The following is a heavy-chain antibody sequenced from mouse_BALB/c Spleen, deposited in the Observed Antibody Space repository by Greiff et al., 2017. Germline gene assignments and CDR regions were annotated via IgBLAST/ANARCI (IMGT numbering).Heavy chain of an antibody. D-gene: IGHD2-13*01. Sequence: VQLQQSGAELVRPGALVKLSCKASGFNIKDYYMHWVKQRPEQGLEWIGWIDPENGNTIYDPKFQGKASITADTSSNTAYMQLSILTSEDTAVYYSARYYGDYPAWFAYWGQGTLVTVSA. J-gene: IGHJ3*01. CDR3: ARYYGDYPAWFAY. CDR1: GFNIKDYY. CDR2: IDPENGNT. V-gene: IGHV14-1*02.